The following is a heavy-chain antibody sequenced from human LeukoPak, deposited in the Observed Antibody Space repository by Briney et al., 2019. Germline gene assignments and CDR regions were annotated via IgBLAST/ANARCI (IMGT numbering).Heavy chain of an antibody. CDR2: IYTSGST. D-gene: IGHD2-15*01. CDR3: ARELRRDDI. V-gene: IGHV4-61*02. Sequence: SETLSLTCTVSGGSISSGSYYWSWIRQPAGKGLEWIGRIYTSGSTNYNPSLKSRVTISVDTSKNQFSLKLSSVTAADTAVYYCARELRRDDIWGQGTMVTVSS. J-gene: IGHJ3*02. CDR1: GGSISSGSYY.